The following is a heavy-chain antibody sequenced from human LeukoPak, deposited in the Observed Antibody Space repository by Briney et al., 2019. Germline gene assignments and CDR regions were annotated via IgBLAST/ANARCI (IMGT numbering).Heavy chain of an antibody. CDR1: GGSMKNSF. J-gene: IGHJ5*02. CDR2: ISDSGIT. CDR3: TRNSFPLSGAYWFEP. Sequence: SETLSLTCTVSGGSMKNSFWSWIRQPPGKDLEWIGYISDSGITNYNPSLKSRVTFSIDTSKDQFYLNLRSVTAADTALYFCTRNSFPLSGAYWFEPWGRGTLVTVSS. D-gene: IGHD2/OR15-2a*01. V-gene: IGHV4-59*01.